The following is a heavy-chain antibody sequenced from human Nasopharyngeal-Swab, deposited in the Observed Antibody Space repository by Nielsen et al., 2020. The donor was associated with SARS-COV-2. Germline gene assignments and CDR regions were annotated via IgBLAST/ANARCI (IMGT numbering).Heavy chain of an antibody. D-gene: IGHD5-12*01. V-gene: IGHV4-39*01. CDR2: VTQTGAP. CDR3: ATLNIAATSSHFDH. Sequence: SETLSLTCTVSGASISNRFSYWAWIRQSPGKGLEWIGSVTQTGAPSYMASLKSRVTLSVDTSHHQVSLRLTSVTAADTSFYFCATLNIAATSSHFDHWGHGTLVTVSS. J-gene: IGHJ4*01. CDR1: GASISNRFSY.